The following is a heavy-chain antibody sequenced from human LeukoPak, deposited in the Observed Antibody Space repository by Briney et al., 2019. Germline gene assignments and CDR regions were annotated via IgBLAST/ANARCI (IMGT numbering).Heavy chain of an antibody. CDR1: GFTFSSHS. CDR3: AREYGGVLGYFDY. Sequence: PGGSLRLSFAASGFTFSSHSIHWVRQPPGEGLEWVAVTSPDGAIKYYTDSVRGRYTISRDNSKTALYLHMHNLGRADSAVYYCAREYGGVLGYFDYWGQGPLVTVSS. V-gene: IGHV3-30*04. CDR2: TSPDGAIK. D-gene: IGHD2-8*02. J-gene: IGHJ4*02.